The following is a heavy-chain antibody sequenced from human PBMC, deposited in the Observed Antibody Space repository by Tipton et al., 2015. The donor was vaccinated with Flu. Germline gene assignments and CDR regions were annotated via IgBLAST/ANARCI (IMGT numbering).Heavy chain of an antibody. CDR1: SGSIRSTNYF. D-gene: IGHD3-10*02. Sequence: GLVKPSETLSLTCTVSSGSIRSTNYFCAWIRQPPGKRLELIGSIYPSGTTYYNPSLKSRVTISADTSKSQFSLKRRSVTAADTAVYYCARLSYYDVDLKNFYFDYWGQGALVTVSS. V-gene: IGHV4-39*01. CDR3: ARLSYYDVDLKNFYFDY. CDR2: IYPSGTT. J-gene: IGHJ4*02.